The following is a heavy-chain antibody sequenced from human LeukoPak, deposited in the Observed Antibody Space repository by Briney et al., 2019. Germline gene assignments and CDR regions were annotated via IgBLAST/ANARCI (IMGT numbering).Heavy chain of an antibody. V-gene: IGHV3-30*04. D-gene: IGHD3-10*01. CDR1: GFTFSTYA. Sequence: GRSLRLSCAASGFTFSTYAMHWVRQAPGKGLEWVAAISYDGSNKNYADSVKGRFTISRDNSRNTLYLQMNSLRPEDTAVYYCTKEGLPSGTSWSAWFDPWGQGTLVTVSS. J-gene: IGHJ5*02. CDR3: TKEGLPSGTSWSAWFDP. CDR2: ISYDGSNK.